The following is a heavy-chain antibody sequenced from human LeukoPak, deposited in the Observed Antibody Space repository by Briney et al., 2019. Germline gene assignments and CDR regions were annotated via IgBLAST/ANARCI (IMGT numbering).Heavy chain of an antibody. Sequence: SETLSLTCTVSGGSISSSSYYWSWIRQPAGKGLEWIGRIYVIGSTNYNPSLKSRVTITMDTSKNQFSLKLSSVTAADTAVYYCAREGWERHHFDHWGRGTLVTVSS. J-gene: IGHJ4*02. CDR2: IYVIGST. V-gene: IGHV4-61*02. CDR1: GGSISSSSYY. CDR3: AREGWERHHFDH. D-gene: IGHD1-26*01.